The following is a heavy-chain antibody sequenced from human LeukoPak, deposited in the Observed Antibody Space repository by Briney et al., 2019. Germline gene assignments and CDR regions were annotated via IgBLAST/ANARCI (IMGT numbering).Heavy chain of an antibody. CDR3: ARRVNIVVVTASAPSDAFDI. CDR2: IYHSGRT. J-gene: IGHJ3*02. D-gene: IGHD2-21*02. CDR1: GGPISSGGYS. V-gene: IGHV4-30-2*01. Sequence: SETLSLTCAVSGGPISSGGYSWSWLRQPPGKGLEWIGYIYHSGRTYYNPSLKSRVTISVDRSKNQFSLNLSSVTAADTAVYYCARRVNIVVVTASAPSDAFDIWGQGTMVTVSS.